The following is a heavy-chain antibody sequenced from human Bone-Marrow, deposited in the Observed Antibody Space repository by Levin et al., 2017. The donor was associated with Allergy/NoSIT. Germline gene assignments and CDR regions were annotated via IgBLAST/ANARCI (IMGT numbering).Heavy chain of an antibody. CDR3: ARGGSGSKDY. Sequence: ASVKVSCTISGYTFSDYYIHWVRQAPGQGVEWMGWINPKRGDTNFAQKFHGRVVLSRNTSISTAYMELGRLRSDDTALYYCARGGSGSKDYWGKGTLVTVSS. J-gene: IGHJ4*02. CDR1: GYTFSDYY. CDR2: INPKRGDT. V-gene: IGHV1-2*02. D-gene: IGHD1-26*01.